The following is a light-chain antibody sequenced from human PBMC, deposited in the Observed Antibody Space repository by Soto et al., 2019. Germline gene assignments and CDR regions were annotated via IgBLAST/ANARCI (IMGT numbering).Light chain of an antibody. CDR2: ANN. J-gene: IGLJ2*01. V-gene: IGLV1-40*01. Sequence: QSALTQPPSVSGAPGQRVTISCTGSSSNIGAGYDVHWYQQLPGTAPKLLIYANNNRPSGVPDRFSASKSGTSASLAITGLQAEDEADYYCQSYDSSLSVVVFGGGTQLTVL. CDR1: SSNIGAGYD. CDR3: QSYDSSLSVVV.